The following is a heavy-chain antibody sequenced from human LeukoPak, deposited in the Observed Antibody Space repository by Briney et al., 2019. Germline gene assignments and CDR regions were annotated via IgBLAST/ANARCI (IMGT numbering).Heavy chain of an antibody. D-gene: IGHD6-13*01. CDR2: IIPILGIA. V-gene: IGHV1-69*04. J-gene: IGHJ6*02. Sequence: ASVKVSCKASGYTFTSYGISWVRQAPGQGLEWMGRIIPILGIANYAQKFQGRVTITADKSTSTAYMELSSLRSEDTAVYYCARDPIAAAGISYYYYYGMDVWGQGTTVTVSS. CDR3: ARDPIAAAGISYYYYYGMDV. CDR1: GYTFTSYG.